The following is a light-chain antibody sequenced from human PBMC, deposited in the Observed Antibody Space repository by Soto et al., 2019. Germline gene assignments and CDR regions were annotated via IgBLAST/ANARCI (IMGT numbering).Light chain of an antibody. Sequence: AIQLTQSPSSLSASVGDRVTITCRASQGISSALAWYQQKPGKAPKLLIYDASSLESGVPSRFSGSGSGTDFTLTISSLQPEDSATYYCQQFNSYPPRFTFGPGTKVDIK. CDR2: DAS. CDR3: QQFNSYPPRFT. V-gene: IGKV1-13*02. J-gene: IGKJ3*01. CDR1: QGISSA.